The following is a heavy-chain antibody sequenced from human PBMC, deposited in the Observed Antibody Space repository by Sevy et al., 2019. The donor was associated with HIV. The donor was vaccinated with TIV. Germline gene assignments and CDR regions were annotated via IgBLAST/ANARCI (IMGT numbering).Heavy chain of an antibody. J-gene: IGHJ6*02. CDR3: AGSYYGMDV. CDR2: INSDGSST. Sequence: GGSLRLSCAASRFTFSNYGMHWVRQAPGKGLVWVSRINSDGSSTTYADSVKGRFTISRDNAKNTLYLQMNSLRAEDTAVYYCAGSYYGMDVWGQGTTVTGSS. D-gene: IGHD6-25*01. CDR1: RFTFSNYG. V-gene: IGHV3-74*03.